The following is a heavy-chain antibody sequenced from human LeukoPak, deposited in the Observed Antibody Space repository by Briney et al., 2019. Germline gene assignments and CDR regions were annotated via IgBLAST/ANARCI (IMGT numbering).Heavy chain of an antibody. CDR3: AKKTSYCGGDCYPYYFDH. J-gene: IGHJ4*02. D-gene: IGHD2-21*02. Sequence: GGSLRLSCVASGFTLSDYYMSWIRQAPGKGLEWVSYISNNDNTIYYADSVKGRFTISRDSSRNTLYLQMNSLRAEDTAVYYCAKKTSYCGGDCYPYYFDHWGQGTLVTVSS. V-gene: IGHV3-11*01. CDR1: GFTLSDYY. CDR2: ISNNDNTI.